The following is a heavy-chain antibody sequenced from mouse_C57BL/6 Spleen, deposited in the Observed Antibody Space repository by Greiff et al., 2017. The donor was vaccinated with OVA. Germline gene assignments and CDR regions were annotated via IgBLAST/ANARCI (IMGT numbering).Heavy chain of an antibody. CDR1: GYTFTSYW. D-gene: IGHD3-3*01. J-gene: IGHJ2*01. CDR2: IDPSDSYT. CDR3: ARTRAPQVFDY. V-gene: IGHV1-50*01. Sequence: QVQLQQPGAELVKPGASVKLSCKASGYTFTSYWMQWVKQRPGQGLEWIGEIDPSDSYTNYNQKFKGKATLTVDTSSSTAYMQLSSLTSEDSAVYYCARTRAPQVFDYWGQGTTLTVSS.